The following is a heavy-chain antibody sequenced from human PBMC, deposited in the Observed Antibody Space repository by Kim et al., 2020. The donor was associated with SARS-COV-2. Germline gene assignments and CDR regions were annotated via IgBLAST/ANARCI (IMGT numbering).Heavy chain of an antibody. V-gene: IGHV3-33*01. CDR2: IWYDGSNK. J-gene: IGHJ3*02. CDR1: GFTFSSYG. Sequence: GGSLRLSCAASGFTFSSYGMHWVRQAPGKGLEWVAVIWYDGSNKYYADSVKGRFTISRDNSKNTLFLQMNSLRAKDTAVYYCARDSGSSGSYFLGPAGAFDIWGQGTMVTVSS. D-gene: IGHD3-10*01. CDR3: ARDSGSSGSYFLGPAGAFDI.